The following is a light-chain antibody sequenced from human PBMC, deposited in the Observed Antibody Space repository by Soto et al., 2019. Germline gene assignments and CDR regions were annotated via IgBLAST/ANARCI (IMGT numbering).Light chain of an antibody. Sequence: EIVLTQSPGTLSLSPGERATLSCRASQSVSSSYLAWYQQKPGQAPRLLIYGASSRATGIPGRFSGSGSGTDFTLTISRLEPEDFAVYYCQQYGSSPLTFGRGTKAEIK. J-gene: IGKJ4*01. CDR3: QQYGSSPLT. CDR2: GAS. V-gene: IGKV3-20*01. CDR1: QSVSSSY.